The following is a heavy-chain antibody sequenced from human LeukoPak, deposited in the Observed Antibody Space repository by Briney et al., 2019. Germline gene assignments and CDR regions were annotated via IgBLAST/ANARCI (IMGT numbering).Heavy chain of an antibody. D-gene: IGHD3-22*01. Sequence: GESLQISCKGSGNIFSDYWIAWVRQLPGKGLEWMGVIYPGDSDTKYSPSFQGQITISVDKSITTAYLQWSSLKASDTATYYCARDDSRGYRYFDLWGRGTLVTVSS. V-gene: IGHV5-51*01. J-gene: IGHJ2*01. CDR3: ARDDSRGYRYFDL. CDR1: GNIFSDYW. CDR2: IYPGDSDT.